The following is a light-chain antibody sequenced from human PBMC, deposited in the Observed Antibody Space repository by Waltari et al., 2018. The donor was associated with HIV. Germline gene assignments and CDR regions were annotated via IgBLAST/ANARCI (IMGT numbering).Light chain of an antibody. CDR2: DVT. Sequence: QSALTQPPSASGSLGQSVTISCTGSSSDIGAYDFVSWFQQHPHSAPKLLLYDVTRRPATVSDRFSGSRSGNTAFLPVAGLQPDDEATYFCSSYGDSLKVLFGGGTNVTVL. CDR1: SSDIGAYDF. V-gene: IGLV2-8*01. J-gene: IGLJ2*01. CDR3: SSYGDSLKVL.